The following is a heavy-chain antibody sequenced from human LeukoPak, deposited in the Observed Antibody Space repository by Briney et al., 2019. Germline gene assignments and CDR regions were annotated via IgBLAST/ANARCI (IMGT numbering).Heavy chain of an antibody. CDR2: IYHSGST. CDR3: ASLRYCSSTSCSQFGY. CDR1: GDSINRGTYF. Sequence: SQTLSLTCSVSGDSINRGTYFWRWIRQPPGKGLEWIGYIYHSGSTYYNPSLESRVSISVDRSKNQFSLELSSVTAADTAVYYCASLRYCSSTSCSQFGYWGQGTLVTVSS. V-gene: IGHV4-30-2*01. D-gene: IGHD2-2*01. J-gene: IGHJ4*02.